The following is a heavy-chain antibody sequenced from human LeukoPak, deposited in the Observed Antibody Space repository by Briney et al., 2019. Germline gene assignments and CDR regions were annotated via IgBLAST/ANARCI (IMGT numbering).Heavy chain of an antibody. CDR2: INHSGST. D-gene: IGHD3-3*01. V-gene: IGHV4-34*01. CDR1: GGSFSGYY. J-gene: IGHJ5*02. Sequence: SETLSLTCAVYGGSFSGYYWSWIRQPPGKGLEWIGEINHSGSTNYNPSLKSRVTISVDTSKNQFSLKLSSVTAAGTAVYYCARDLEWGWFDPWGQGTLVTVSS. CDR3: ARDLEWGWFDP.